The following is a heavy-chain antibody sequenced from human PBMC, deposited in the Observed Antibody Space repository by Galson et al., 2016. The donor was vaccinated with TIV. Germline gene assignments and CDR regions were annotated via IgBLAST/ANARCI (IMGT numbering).Heavy chain of an antibody. CDR2: IVGGGYST. V-gene: IGHV3-23*01. D-gene: IGHD6-6*01. CDR1: GFTSSDYA. CDR3: ATLPYSSPSDWFGP. J-gene: IGHJ5*02. Sequence: SLRLSCAASGFTSSDYAMNWVRQAPGKGLEWVSVIVGGGYSTHYADSVEGRFTISRDNSNNMVYLQMHSLRAEDTAIYYCATLPYSSPSDWFGPWGQGTLVTVSS.